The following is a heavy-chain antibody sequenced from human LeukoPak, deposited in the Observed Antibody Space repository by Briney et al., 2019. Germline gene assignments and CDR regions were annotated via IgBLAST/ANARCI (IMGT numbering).Heavy chain of an antibody. CDR1: GGSISSYY. J-gene: IGHJ5*02. CDR2: IYYSGST. CDR3: ARGGSGYDWFDP. V-gene: IGHV4-59*01. D-gene: IGHD5-12*01. Sequence: SETLSLACTVSGGSISSYYWNWIRQPPGKGLEWIGYIYYSGSTSYNPSLKSRVTISVDTSKNQFSLKLSSLTAADTAVYYCARGGSGYDWFDPWGQGTLVTVSS.